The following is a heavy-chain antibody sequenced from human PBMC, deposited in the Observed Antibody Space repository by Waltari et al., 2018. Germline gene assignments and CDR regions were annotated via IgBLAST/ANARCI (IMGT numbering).Heavy chain of an antibody. D-gene: IGHD3-3*01. Sequence: EVQLLESGGGLVQPGGSVRLYCAASGFTFSSYAMSWVRQAPGKGLEWVSGISHSGANTYYADSVKGRFTISRDNSKNTLYLQMNSLRAEDTALYYCAKGNNDFWRSDGGMDVWGQGTTVTVSS. CDR3: AKGNNDFWRSDGGMDV. J-gene: IGHJ6*02. CDR2: ISHSGANT. V-gene: IGHV3-23*01. CDR1: GFTFSSYA.